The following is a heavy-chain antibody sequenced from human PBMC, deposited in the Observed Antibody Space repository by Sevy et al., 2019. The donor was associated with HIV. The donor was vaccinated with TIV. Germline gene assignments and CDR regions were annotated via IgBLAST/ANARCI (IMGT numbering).Heavy chain of an antibody. J-gene: IGHJ4*02. Sequence: GGSLRLSCAASGFTFTTYTMNWVRQAPGKGLEWVSSISSSSSYIYYADSVKGRFTISRDNAKNSLYLQITSLSAEDTAVYYCAREEGVLRYFDWGQGTLVTVSS. V-gene: IGHV3-21*01. CDR2: ISSSSSYI. CDR1: GFTFTTYT. D-gene: IGHD3-9*01. CDR3: AREEGVLRYFD.